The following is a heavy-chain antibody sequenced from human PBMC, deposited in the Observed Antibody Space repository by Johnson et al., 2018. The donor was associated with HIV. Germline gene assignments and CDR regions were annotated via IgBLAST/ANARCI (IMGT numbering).Heavy chain of an antibody. D-gene: IGHD3-22*01. CDR2: ISYDGSNK. CDR3: ARAGANYYYDSSGYGAFDI. J-gene: IGHJ3*02. V-gene: IGHV3-30-3*01. CDR1: GFTFSSYA. Sequence: QMQLVESGGGVVQPGRSLRLSCAASGFTFSSYAMHWVRQAPGKGLEWVAVISYDGSNKYYADSVKGRFTISRDNSKNTLYLQMNSMRAEDTAVYYCARAGANYYYDSSGYGAFDIWGQGTMVTVSS.